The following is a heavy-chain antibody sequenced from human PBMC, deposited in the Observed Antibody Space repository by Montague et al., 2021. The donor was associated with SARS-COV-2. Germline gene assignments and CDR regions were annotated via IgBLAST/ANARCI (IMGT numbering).Heavy chain of an antibody. J-gene: IGHJ6*02. Sequence: SLRLSCAASGFTFSSYEMNWVRQAPGKGLEWVSYISSSGSTIYYXDSVKGRFTISRDNAKNSLYLQMNSLRADDTAIYYCASDSGIEIPDYYYSMDVWGQGTTVTVSS. CDR3: ASDSGIEIPDYYYSMDV. CDR1: GFTFSSYE. CDR2: ISSSGSTI. V-gene: IGHV3-48*03. D-gene: IGHD5-24*01.